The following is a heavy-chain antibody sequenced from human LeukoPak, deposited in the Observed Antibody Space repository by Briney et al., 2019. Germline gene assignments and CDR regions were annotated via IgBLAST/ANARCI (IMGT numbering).Heavy chain of an antibody. CDR3: ARVHSSNWYDY. Sequence: ASVKVSCKASGYTLTNYGINWVRQAPGQGLEWMGWIRAYNGYTNSAQKLQGRVTMTTDTSTNTAYMDLRSLTPADTAVYYCARVHSSNWYDYWGQGTLVTVSS. D-gene: IGHD6-13*01. V-gene: IGHV1-18*01. CDR2: IRAYNGYT. J-gene: IGHJ4*02. CDR1: GYTLTNYG.